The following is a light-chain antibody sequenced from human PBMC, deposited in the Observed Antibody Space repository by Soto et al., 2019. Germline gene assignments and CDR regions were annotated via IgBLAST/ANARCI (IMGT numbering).Light chain of an antibody. Sequence: DIVMTQSPDSLTVSLGERATINCKSSQNFNNKNYLAWYQQKPGQPPKLLIYRASTRESGVPARFSGSGSGTDFTLTISSLQAEDVAVYYCQQYYSTPQTFGQGTKVEIK. CDR3: QQYYSTPQT. CDR2: RAS. V-gene: IGKV4-1*01. J-gene: IGKJ1*01. CDR1: QNFNNKNY.